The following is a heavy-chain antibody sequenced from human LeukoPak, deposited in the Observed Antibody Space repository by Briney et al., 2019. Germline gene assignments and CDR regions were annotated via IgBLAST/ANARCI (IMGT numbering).Heavy chain of an antibody. CDR3: ARGRVGAMGFVHADY. Sequence: ASVKVSCKASGDTFTSYDINWVRQATGQGLEWMGWMNPNSGNTGYAQKFQGRVTITRNTSISTAYMELSSLRSEDTAVYYCARGRVGAMGFVHADYWGQGTLVTVSS. J-gene: IGHJ4*02. D-gene: IGHD1-26*01. V-gene: IGHV1-8*03. CDR1: GDTFTSYD. CDR2: MNPNSGNT.